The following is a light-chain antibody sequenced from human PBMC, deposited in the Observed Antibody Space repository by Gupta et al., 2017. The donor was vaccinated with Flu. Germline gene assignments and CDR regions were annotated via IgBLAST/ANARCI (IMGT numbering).Light chain of an antibody. CDR3: QQSDSTPCT. CDR2: AAS. CDR1: QRISSY. V-gene: IGKV1-39*01. Sequence: DIKMSQSPSSLSASVGDRVTITCRASQRISSYLNWYQQKPGKAPKLLIYAASRLQSGVPSRFSGSGSGTDFTLTISSLQPEDFATYYCQQSDSTPCTFGQGTKVEIK. J-gene: IGKJ2*02.